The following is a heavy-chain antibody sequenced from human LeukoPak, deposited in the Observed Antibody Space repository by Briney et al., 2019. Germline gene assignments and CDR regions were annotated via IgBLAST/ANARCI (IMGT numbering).Heavy chain of an antibody. J-gene: IGHJ4*02. Sequence: GGSLRLSCAASGFTFSSYWMSWVRQAPGKGLEWVANIKQDGIERYYVDSVKGRFTISRDSAKNSLYLQMNSLRAEDTAVYYCASRRCTSTSCFADYWGQGTLVTVSS. CDR2: IKQDGIER. CDR1: GFTFSSYW. D-gene: IGHD2-2*01. V-gene: IGHV3-7*01. CDR3: ASRRCTSTSCFADY.